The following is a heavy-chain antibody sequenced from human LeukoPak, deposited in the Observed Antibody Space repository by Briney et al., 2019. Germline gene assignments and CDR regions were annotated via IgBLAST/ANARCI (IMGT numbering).Heavy chain of an antibody. CDR3: AIDSTVTTFYYYYYYMDV. J-gene: IGHJ6*03. V-gene: IGHV1-8*01. CDR2: MNPNSGNT. CDR1: GYTFTSYD. D-gene: IGHD4-17*01. Sequence: GASVKVSRKASGYTFTSYDINWVRQATGQGLEWMGWMNPNSGNTGYAQKFQGRVTMTRNTSISTAYMELSSLRSEDTAVYYCAIDSTVTTFYYYYYYMDVWAKGPLSPSP.